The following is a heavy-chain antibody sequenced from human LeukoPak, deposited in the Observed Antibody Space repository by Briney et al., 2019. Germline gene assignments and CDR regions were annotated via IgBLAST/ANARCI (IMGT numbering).Heavy chain of an antibody. CDR1: GYSFSTYW. CDR3: ARLLEGVAGTWGY. D-gene: IGHD6-19*01. V-gene: IGHV5-51*01. J-gene: IGHJ4*02. Sequence: LGESLKISCKGSGYSFSTYWIAWVRQVPGKGLEWMGIIYPGDSDTRYSPSFQGQVTISADKSISTAYLQWSSLKASDTAMYYCARLLEGVAGTWGYWGQGTLVTVSS. CDR2: IYPGDSDT.